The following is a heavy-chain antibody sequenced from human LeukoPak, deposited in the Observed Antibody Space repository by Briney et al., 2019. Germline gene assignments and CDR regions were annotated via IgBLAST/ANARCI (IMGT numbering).Heavy chain of an antibody. Sequence: GGSLRLSCAASGFTFSSYAMSWVRQAPGKGLEWVSAISGSGGSTYYADSVKGRFTISRDNSKNTLYLQMNSLRAEDTAVYYCAKSRKGGSYYYYGMDVWGQGTTVTVSS. CDR1: GFTFSSYA. CDR2: ISGSGGST. V-gene: IGHV3-23*01. CDR3: AKSRKGGSYYYYGMDV. D-gene: IGHD2-15*01. J-gene: IGHJ6*02.